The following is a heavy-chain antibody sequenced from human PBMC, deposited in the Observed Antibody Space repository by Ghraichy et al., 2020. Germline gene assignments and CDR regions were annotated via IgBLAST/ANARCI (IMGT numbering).Heavy chain of an antibody. CDR1: GFTFSSYW. D-gene: IGHD3-3*01. CDR2: IKQDGSEK. Sequence: GGSLRLSCAASGFTFSSYWMSWVRQAPGKGLEWVANIKQDGSEKYYVDSVKGRFTISRDNAKNSLYLQMNSLRAEDTAVYYCARGKITIFGVVSMYYYYYMDVWGKGTTVTVSS. V-gene: IGHV3-7*03. J-gene: IGHJ6*03. CDR3: ARGKITIFGVVSMYYYYYMDV.